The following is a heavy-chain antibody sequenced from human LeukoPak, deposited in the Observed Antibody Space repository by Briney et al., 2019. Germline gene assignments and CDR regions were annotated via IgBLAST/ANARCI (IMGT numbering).Heavy chain of an antibody. CDR1: GFTFSDYH. CDR3: ARERALQLYDAFDI. Sequence: GGSLRLSCAASGFTFSDYHMSWIRQAPGKGREWVSYISSSGATVYYTDSVMGRFTISRGNAKNSLFLQMNSLRAEDTAVYYCARERALQLYDAFDIWGQGTIVTVSS. V-gene: IGHV3-11*01. CDR2: ISSSGATV. D-gene: IGHD1-1*01. J-gene: IGHJ3*02.